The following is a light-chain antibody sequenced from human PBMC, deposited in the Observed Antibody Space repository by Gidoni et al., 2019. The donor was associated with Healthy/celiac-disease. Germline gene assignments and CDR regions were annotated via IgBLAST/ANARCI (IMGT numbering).Light chain of an antibody. CDR2: DAS. CDR3: QQYDNLPLT. CDR1: QDISNY. J-gene: IGKJ3*01. Sequence: DIQMTQSPSSLSASVGDRVTITCQASQDISNYLNWYQQNPGKAPKLLIYDASNLETGVPSRFSGSGSGTDFPFTISSLQPEDIATYYCQQYDNLPLTFGPGTKVDIK. V-gene: IGKV1-33*01.